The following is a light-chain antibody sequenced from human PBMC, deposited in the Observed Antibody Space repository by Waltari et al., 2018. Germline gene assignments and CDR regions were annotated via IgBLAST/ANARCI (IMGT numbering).Light chain of an antibody. V-gene: IGLV3-1*01. CDR1: KLGDKY. Sequence: SYELTQAPSVSVSPGQTASLTCSGDKLGDKYVSWYQQKPGQSPVLVIYEDTKRPSGIPERFSGSNSGDTATLTISGTQAMDEADYYCQAWDSTAVVFGGVTKLTVL. CDR2: EDT. J-gene: IGLJ3*02. CDR3: QAWDSTAVV.